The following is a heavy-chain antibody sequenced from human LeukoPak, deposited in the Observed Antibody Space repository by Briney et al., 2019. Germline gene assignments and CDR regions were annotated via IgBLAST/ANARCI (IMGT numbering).Heavy chain of an antibody. J-gene: IGHJ4*02. CDR3: ARYYDFWSGYYRGIDY. D-gene: IGHD3-3*01. V-gene: IGHV3-7*01. Sequence: GGSLRLSCAASGFTFSSYRMSWVGHGPGKGLEWVANIKQDGSEKYYVDSVKGRFTISRDNAKNSLYLQMNSLRAEDTAVYYCARYYDFWSGYYRGIDYWGQGTLVTVSS. CDR2: IKQDGSEK. CDR1: GFTFSSYR.